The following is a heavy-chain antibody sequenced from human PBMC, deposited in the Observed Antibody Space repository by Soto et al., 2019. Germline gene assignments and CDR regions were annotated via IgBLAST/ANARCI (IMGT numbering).Heavy chain of an antibody. J-gene: IGHJ6*02. CDR1: GYTFTSYD. CDR2: MNPNSGNT. Sequence: QMQLVQSGAEVKKPGASVKVSCKASGYTFTSYDINWVRQATGQGLEWMGWMNPNSGNTGYAQKFQGRVTMTRDTSISTAYMELSSLRSEDTAVYYCARGYSSGWYVYYGMDVWGQGTTVTVSS. V-gene: IGHV1-8*01. D-gene: IGHD6-19*01. CDR3: ARGYSSGWYVYYGMDV.